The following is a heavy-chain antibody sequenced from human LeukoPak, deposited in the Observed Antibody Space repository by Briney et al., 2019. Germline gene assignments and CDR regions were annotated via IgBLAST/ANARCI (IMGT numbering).Heavy chain of an antibody. V-gene: IGHV1-69*06. CDR3: ARDELNAFDI. CDR1: GGTFSSYA. CDR2: IIPIFGTA. Sequence: ASVNVSCTASGGTFSSYAISWVRQAPGQGLEWMGGIIPIFGTANYAQKFQGRVTITADNSTSTAYMELSSLRSEDTAVYYCARDELNAFDIWGQGTMVTVSS. J-gene: IGHJ3*02. D-gene: IGHD1-26*01.